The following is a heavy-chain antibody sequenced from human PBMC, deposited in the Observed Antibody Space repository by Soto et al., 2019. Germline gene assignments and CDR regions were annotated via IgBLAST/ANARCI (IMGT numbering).Heavy chain of an antibody. Sequence: QVQLQESGPGLVKPSQTLSLTCTVSGGSISSGGYYWSWIRQHPGKGLEWIGYIYYSGSTYYNPCLKSRVTISVDPSKNQFSLKLSSVTAADTAVYYCARGSDILTGYYNSYYYYGMDVWGQGTTVTVSS. V-gene: IGHV4-31*03. D-gene: IGHD3-9*01. CDR1: GGSISSGGYY. CDR2: IYYSGST. CDR3: ARGSDILTGYYNSYYYYGMDV. J-gene: IGHJ6*02.